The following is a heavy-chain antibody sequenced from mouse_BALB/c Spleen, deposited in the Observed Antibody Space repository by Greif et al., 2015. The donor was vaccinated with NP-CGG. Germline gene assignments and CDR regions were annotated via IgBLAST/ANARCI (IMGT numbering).Heavy chain of an antibody. Sequence: EVKLMESGGGLVQPKGSLKLSCAASGFTFNTYAMNWVRQAPGKGLEWVARIRSKSNNYATYYADSVKDRFTISRDDSQSMLYLQMNNLKTEDTAMYYCVRQSEANWDETGDYWGQGTTLTVSS. CDR1: GFTFNTYA. V-gene: IGHV10-1*02. CDR2: IRSKSNNYAT. CDR3: VRQSEANWDETGDY. D-gene: IGHD4-1*01. J-gene: IGHJ2*01.